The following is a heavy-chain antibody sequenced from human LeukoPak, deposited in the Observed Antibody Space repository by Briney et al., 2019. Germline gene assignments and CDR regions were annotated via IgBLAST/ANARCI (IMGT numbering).Heavy chain of an antibody. D-gene: IGHD1-26*01. CDR2: INPNSGGT. CDR3: ARDQYSGSYQGGRGY. CDR1: GYTFTGYY. V-gene: IGHV1-2*02. J-gene: IGHJ4*02. Sequence: ASVKVSCKASGYTFTGYYMHWVRQAPGQGLEWMGWINPNSGGTNYAQKFQGRVTMTRDTSISTAYMELSRLRSDDTAVYYCARDQYSGSYQGGRGYWGQGTLVTVSS.